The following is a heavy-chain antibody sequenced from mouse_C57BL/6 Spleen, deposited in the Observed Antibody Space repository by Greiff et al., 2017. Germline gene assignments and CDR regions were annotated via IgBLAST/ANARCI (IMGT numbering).Heavy chain of an antibody. CDR2: ISDGGSYT. V-gene: IGHV5-4*01. CDR3: ARGAMITTRGFAY. Sequence: EVQLVESGGGLVKPGGSLKLSCAASGFTFSSYAMSWVRQTPEKRLEWVATISDGGSYTYYPDNVKGRLTISRDNAKNNLYLQMSQLKSEDTAMYYCARGAMITTRGFAYWGQGTLVTVSA. D-gene: IGHD2-4*01. CDR1: GFTFSSYA. J-gene: IGHJ3*01.